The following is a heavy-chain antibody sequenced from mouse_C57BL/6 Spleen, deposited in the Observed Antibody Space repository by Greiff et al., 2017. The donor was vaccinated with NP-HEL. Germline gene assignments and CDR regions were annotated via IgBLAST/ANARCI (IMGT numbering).Heavy chain of an antibody. CDR1: GYTFTDYY. D-gene: IGHD2-3*01. J-gene: IGHJ1*03. CDR2: INPNNGGT. CDR3: AREGYDGYFDWYFDV. V-gene: IGHV1-26*01. Sequence: VQLQQSGPELVKPGASVKISCKASGYTFTDYYMNWVKQSHGKSLEWIGDINPNNGGTSYNQKFKGKATLTVDKSSSTAYMELRSLTSEDSAVYYCAREGYDGYFDWYFDVWGTGTTVTVSS.